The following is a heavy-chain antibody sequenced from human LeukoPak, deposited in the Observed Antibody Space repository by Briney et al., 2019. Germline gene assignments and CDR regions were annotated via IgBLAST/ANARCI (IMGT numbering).Heavy chain of an antibody. V-gene: IGHV1-69*13. J-gene: IGHJ5*01. CDR2: IIPIFGTA. CDR1: GGTFSSYA. Sequence: GASVKVSCKASGGTFSSYAISWVRQAPGQGLEWMGGIIPIFGTANYAQKFQGRVTITADESTSTAYMELSSLRSEDTAVYYCANVDTAGAIDSWGQGTLVTVSS. CDR3: ANVDTAGAIDS. D-gene: IGHD5-18*01.